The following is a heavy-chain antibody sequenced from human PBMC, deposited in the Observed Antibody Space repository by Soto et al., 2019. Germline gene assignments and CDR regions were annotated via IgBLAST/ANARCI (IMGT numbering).Heavy chain of an antibody. D-gene: IGHD2-15*01. CDR1: GGSLSGGYS. CDR3: ARGGPRWPRYFGC. J-gene: IGHJ4*02. V-gene: IGHV4-30-4*08. Sequence: PYETLSLTCSVSGGSLSGGYSWRWIRQSNEKGLEWIGYIYYSGSPSSNPALLTQPGMSVDTSKNRFSLCLRSVNAAATAVHYCARGGPRWPRYFGCCRQGSLVTVAS. CDR2: IYYSGSP.